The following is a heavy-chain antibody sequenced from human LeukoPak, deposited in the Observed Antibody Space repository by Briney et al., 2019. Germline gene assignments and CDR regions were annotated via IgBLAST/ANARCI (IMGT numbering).Heavy chain of an antibody. CDR3: AKKTSYSSGWYWDY. CDR2: ISGSAGST. V-gene: IGHV3-23*01. CDR1: GFTFSSYA. D-gene: IGHD6-19*01. Sequence: GGSLRLSCAASGFTFSSYAMSWVRQAPGKGMEWVSAISGSAGSTYYADSVKGRFSISRDNSKNTLYLQMTSLRAEDTAVYYCAKKTSYSSGWYWDYWGQGTLVTVSS. J-gene: IGHJ4*02.